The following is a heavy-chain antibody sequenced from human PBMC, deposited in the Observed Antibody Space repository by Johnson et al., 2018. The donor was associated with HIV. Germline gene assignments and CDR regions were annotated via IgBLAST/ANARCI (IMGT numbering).Heavy chain of an antibody. CDR3: AKRSHYGAFDI. CDR1: GFTFGDYA. V-gene: IGHV3-49*03. D-gene: IGHD1-26*01. J-gene: IGHJ3*02. Sequence: VQLVESGGGLVQPGRSLRLSCTASGFTFGDYAMSWFRQAPGKGLEWVGFIRSKAYGGTTEYAASVKGRFTISRDNSKNTLHMHMNSLRAEDTAIYYCAKRSHYGAFDIWVQGTMVTVSS. CDR2: IRSKAYGGTT.